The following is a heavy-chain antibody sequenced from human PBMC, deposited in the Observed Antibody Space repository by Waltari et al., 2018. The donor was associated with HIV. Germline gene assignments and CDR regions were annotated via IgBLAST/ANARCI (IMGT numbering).Heavy chain of an antibody. J-gene: IGHJ2*01. CDR3: ARVVGVAGLWYFDL. Sequence: EVQLVESGGGLVQPGGSLRLSCAASGFTFSSYWMHWVRQAPGKGLVWVSRINSDGSSTSYADSVKGRFTISRDNAKNTLYLQMNSLRAEDTAVYYCARVVGVAGLWYFDLWGRGTLVTVSS. CDR1: GFTFSSYW. V-gene: IGHV3-74*01. CDR2: INSDGSST. D-gene: IGHD6-19*01.